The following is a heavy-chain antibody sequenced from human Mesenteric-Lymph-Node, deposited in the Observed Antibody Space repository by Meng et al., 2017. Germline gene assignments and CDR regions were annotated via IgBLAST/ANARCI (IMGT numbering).Heavy chain of an antibody. CDR2: INTNTGNP. CDR3: ARAPLNIAMAGLY. V-gene: IGHV7-4-1*02. Sequence: QVQLVQAGSELKKPGDSVKVSCKASGYTFNNYAMNWVRQAPGQGLEWVGWINTNTGNPTYAQGFTGRFVFSLDTSVSTAYMQISSLKAEDTAVYYCARAPLNIAMAGLYWGQGTLVTVSS. D-gene: IGHD6-19*01. CDR1: GYTFNNYA. J-gene: IGHJ4*02.